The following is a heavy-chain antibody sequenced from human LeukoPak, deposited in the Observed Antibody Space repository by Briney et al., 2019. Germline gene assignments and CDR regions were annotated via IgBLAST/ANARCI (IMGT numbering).Heavy chain of an antibody. CDR2: IYYSGST. V-gene: IGHV4-39*01. D-gene: IGHD5-18*01. J-gene: IGHJ4*02. CDR3: ARQSGYNYGFGFDY. CDR1: DGSISSSSYY. Sequence: PSETLSLTCSVSDGSISSSSYYWGWIRQPPGKGLEWIASIYYSGSTYYNPSLKSRVTISVDTSKNQFSLKLSSVTAADTAVYYCARQSGYNYGFGFDYWGQGALVTVSS.